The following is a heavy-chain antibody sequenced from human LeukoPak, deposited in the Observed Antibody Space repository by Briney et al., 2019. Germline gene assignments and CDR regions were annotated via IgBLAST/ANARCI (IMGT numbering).Heavy chain of an antibody. Sequence: ASVKVSCKASGYTFSDYYLHWVRQAPGQGLGWMAWINPKNGDTNYAQKFQGRVSMTRDTSISTAYMELSRLRSDDTAVYYCARAGTVMLLDYWGQGTQVTVSS. J-gene: IGHJ4*02. CDR3: ARAGTVMLLDY. D-gene: IGHD3-16*01. CDR2: INPKNGDT. V-gene: IGHV1-2*02. CDR1: GYTFSDYY.